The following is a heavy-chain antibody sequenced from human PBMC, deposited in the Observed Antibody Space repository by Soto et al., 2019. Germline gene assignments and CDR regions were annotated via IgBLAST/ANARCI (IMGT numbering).Heavy chain of an antibody. J-gene: IGHJ3*02. Sequence: SETLSLTCTVSGGSISSGDYYWSWIRQPPGKGLEWIGYIYYSGSTYYNPSLKGRVTISVDTSKNQFSLKLSSVTAADTAVYYCARGLVVVPAAQDAFDIWGQGTMVTVSS. CDR2: IYYSGST. V-gene: IGHV4-30-4*01. CDR3: ARGLVVVPAAQDAFDI. CDR1: GGSISSGDYY. D-gene: IGHD2-2*01.